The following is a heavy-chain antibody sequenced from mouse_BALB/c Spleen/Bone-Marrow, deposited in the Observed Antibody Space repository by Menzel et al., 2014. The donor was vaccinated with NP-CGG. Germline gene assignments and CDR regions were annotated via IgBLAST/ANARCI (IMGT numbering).Heavy chain of an antibody. V-gene: IGHV1S22*01. CDR3: TRWGLRRIDY. CDR2: IYPGSSSS. J-gene: IGHJ2*01. Sequence: GSELVRPGASVKLSCKASGYTFTSYWMHWVKQGPGQGLEWIGNIYPGSSSSNYDEKLKSKATLTVDTSSSTAYMQLTSLTSEDSAIYYCTRWGLRRIDYWGQGTTLTVSS. D-gene: IGHD2-4*01. CDR1: GYTFTSYW.